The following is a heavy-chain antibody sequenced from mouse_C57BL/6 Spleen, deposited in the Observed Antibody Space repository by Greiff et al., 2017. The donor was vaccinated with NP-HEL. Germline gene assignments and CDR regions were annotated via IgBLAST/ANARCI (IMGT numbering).Heavy chain of an antibody. D-gene: IGHD1-1*02. V-gene: IGHV14-2*01. CDR3: ARGVLSWFAY. J-gene: IGHJ3*01. CDR2: IDPEDGET. CDR1: GFNFKNYY. Sequence: VQLQRPGAELVKPGASVKLSCPASGFNFKNYYMHWVKQRTEQGLEWIGRIDPEDGETKYAPKFKGKATITADTSSNTAYLQLSSLTSEDTAVYYCARGVLSWFAYWGQGTLVTVSA.